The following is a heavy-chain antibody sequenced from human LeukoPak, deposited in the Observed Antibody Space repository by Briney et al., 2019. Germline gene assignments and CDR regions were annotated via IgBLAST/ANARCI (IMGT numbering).Heavy chain of an antibody. CDR3: ARTGYCSGGSCYSREYFQH. D-gene: IGHD2-15*01. CDR1: GYTFSSYG. CDR2: ISAYNGNT. Sequence: ASVEVSCKASGYTFSSYGISWVRQAPGQGLEWMGWISAYNGNTNYAQKLQGRVTMTTDTSTSTAYMELRSLRSDDTAVYYCARTGYCSGGSCYSREYFQHWGQGTLVTVSS. J-gene: IGHJ1*01. V-gene: IGHV1-18*01.